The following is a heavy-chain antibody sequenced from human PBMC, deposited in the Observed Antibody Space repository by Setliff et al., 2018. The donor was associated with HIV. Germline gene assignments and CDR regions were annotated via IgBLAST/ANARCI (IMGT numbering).Heavy chain of an antibody. CDR3: ARKPGFCSGGGCRGYFDY. D-gene: IGHD2-15*01. CDR1: GGSISSSRYY. V-gene: IGHV4-39*07. CDR2: IDYSGST. Sequence: SETLSLTCPVSGGSISSSRYYWGWIRQPPGKGLEWIGSIDYSGSTYYNPSLKSRVTISVDTSKSQFSLKLSSVTAADTAVYYCARKPGFCSGGGCRGYFDYWGQGTLVTVSS. J-gene: IGHJ4*02.